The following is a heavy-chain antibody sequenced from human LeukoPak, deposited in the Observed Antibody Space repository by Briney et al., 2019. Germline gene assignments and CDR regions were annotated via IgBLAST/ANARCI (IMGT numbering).Heavy chain of an antibody. V-gene: IGHV3-30*18. CDR1: GFTFSSYG. CDR3: AKGDGSGSAFDY. D-gene: IGHD3-10*01. CDR2: ISYDGSNK. J-gene: IGHJ4*02. Sequence: PGESLRLSCAASGFTFSSYGMHWVRQAPGKGLEWVAVISYDGSNKYYADSVKGRFTISRDNSKNTLYLQMNSLRAEDTAVYYCAKGDGSGSAFDYWGQGTLVTVSS.